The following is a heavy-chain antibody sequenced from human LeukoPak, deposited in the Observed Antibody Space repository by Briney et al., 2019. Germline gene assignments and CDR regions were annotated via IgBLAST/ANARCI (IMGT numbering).Heavy chain of an antibody. V-gene: IGHV3-53*01. D-gene: IGHD6-6*01. CDR2: IYDGGSR. J-gene: IGHJ4*02. CDR1: GFVFNRNY. Sequence: GSLRLSCEVSGFVFNRNYMNWIRQAPGKGLEWVSVIYDGGSRYYADSVKGRFTISRHTSKNTVYLEMTGLRVDDTAVYYCANGSSAYYFESWGQGTLVTVSS. CDR3: ANGSSAYYFES.